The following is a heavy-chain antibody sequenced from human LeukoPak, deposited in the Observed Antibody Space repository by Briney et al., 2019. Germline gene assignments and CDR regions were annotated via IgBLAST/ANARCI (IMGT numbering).Heavy chain of an antibody. CDR3: ARDDGGESNWGSIDY. CDR1: GFTFSNFE. Sequence: QPGGSLRLSCAASGFTFSNFEMNWVRQAPGKRLEWISYINTRGSTTYYAASVKGRFTISRDNAKNSLYLQMNSPRAEDTAVYYCARDDGGESNWGSIDYWGQGTLVTVSS. J-gene: IGHJ4*02. CDR2: INTRGSTT. D-gene: IGHD7-27*01. V-gene: IGHV3-48*03.